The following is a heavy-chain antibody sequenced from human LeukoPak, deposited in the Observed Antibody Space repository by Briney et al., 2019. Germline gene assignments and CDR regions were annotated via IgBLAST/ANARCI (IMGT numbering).Heavy chain of an antibody. Sequence: GGSLRLSCVASGFTFSTYWMHWVRQAPGKGLLWVSRLSDDGSSTAYADSLKGRFTISRDNAKHTLYLQMNSLRAEDTAVYFCARASTTVPNLLDNWGQGTLVTVSS. CDR3: ARASTTVPNLLDN. CDR2: LSDDGSST. CDR1: GFTFSTYW. J-gene: IGHJ4*02. V-gene: IGHV3-74*03. D-gene: IGHD4-17*01.